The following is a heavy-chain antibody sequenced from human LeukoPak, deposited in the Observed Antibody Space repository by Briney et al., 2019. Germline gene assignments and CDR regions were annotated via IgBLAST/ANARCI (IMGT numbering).Heavy chain of an antibody. V-gene: IGHV1-2*02. D-gene: IGHD6-13*01. CDR2: INPNSGGT. CDR1: VYTLTRYY. J-gene: IGHJ4*02. CDR3: APSGSTFYSAY. Sequence: ASVKVSCKASVYTLTRYYMHWLRQAPGQGLEWMGWINPNSGGTNYAQKFQGRVTITRDTYISTAYTELRRLRNDETALYYCAPSGSTFYSAYWGQGTLVTVSS.